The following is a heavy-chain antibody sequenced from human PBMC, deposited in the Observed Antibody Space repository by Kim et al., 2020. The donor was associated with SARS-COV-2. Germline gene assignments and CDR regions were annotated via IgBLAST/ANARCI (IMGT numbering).Heavy chain of an antibody. Sequence: AQKFQGRVTMTEDTSTDTAYMELSSLRSEDTAVYYCATVDILTGYYNFQHWGQGTLVTVSS. V-gene: IGHV1-24*01. D-gene: IGHD3-9*01. J-gene: IGHJ1*01. CDR3: ATVDILTGYYNFQH.